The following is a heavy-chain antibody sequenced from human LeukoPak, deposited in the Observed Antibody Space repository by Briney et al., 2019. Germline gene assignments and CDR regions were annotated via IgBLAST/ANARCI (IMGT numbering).Heavy chain of an antibody. CDR2: FYYGGST. Sequence: PSETLSLTCTVSGGSISSYYWSWIRQPPGKRLEWIGYFYYGGSTNYNPSLKSRVTISDDTSKNQFSLKLSSVTAADTAVYYCAGEFDGRFDYWGQGTLVTVSS. CDR3: AGEFDGRFDY. J-gene: IGHJ4*02. V-gene: IGHV4-59*01. CDR1: GGSISSYY.